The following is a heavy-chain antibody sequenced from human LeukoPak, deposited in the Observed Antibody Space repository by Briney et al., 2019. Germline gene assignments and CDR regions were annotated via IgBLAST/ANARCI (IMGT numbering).Heavy chain of an antibody. Sequence: GASVKVSCKASGYTFTGYYMHWVRQAPGQGREWMGWINPNSGGTNYAQKFQGRVTMTRDTSLSTAYMELNRLRSDDTAVYYCARDKYSSSPNWFDPWGQGTLVTVSS. V-gene: IGHV1-2*02. CDR1: GYTFTGYY. CDR3: ARDKYSSSPNWFDP. D-gene: IGHD6-13*01. CDR2: INPNSGGT. J-gene: IGHJ5*02.